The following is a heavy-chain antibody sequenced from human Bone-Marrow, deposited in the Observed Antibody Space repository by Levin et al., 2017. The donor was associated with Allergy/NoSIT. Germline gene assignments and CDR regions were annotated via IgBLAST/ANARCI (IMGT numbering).Heavy chain of an antibody. Sequence: QTLSLTCTFSNFSLRSRGVGVGWIRQSPGKAPEWLAVLYWDGDKRYSPSLKSRVTTSKDTSENQVVLTMANVDPVDTATYYCAHTLRLGELGAGYFDYWGQGTLVTVSS. V-gene: IGHV2-5*02. CDR2: LYWDGDK. D-gene: IGHD3-16*01. J-gene: IGHJ4*02. CDR1: NFSLRSRGVG. CDR3: AHTLRLGELGAGYFDY.